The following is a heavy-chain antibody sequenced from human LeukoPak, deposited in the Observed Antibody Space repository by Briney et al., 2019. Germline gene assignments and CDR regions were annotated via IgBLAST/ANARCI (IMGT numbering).Heavy chain of an antibody. CDR2: ISASGDSS. CDR3: AKGGVAAAGIGVDY. CDR1: GFTLSTYA. Sequence: GGSLRLSCTASGFTLSTYAMNWVRQAPGKGLEWVSSISASGDSSDYTDSVKGRFTISRDNSKNTLYLQMNSLSAEDTAVYYCAKGGVAAAGIGVDYWGQGTLVTVSS. V-gene: IGHV3-23*01. D-gene: IGHD6-13*01. J-gene: IGHJ4*02.